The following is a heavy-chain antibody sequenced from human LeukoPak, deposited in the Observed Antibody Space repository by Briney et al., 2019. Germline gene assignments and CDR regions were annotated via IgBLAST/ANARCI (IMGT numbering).Heavy chain of an antibody. CDR1: GGSFSGYY. J-gene: IGHJ6*04. CDR2: INHSGST. V-gene: IGHV4-34*01. CDR3: ARHPYYYYGMDV. Sequence: TPSETLSLTCAVYGGSFSGYYWSWIRQPPGKGLEWIGEINHSGSTNYNPSLKSRVTISVDTSKNQFSLKLSSVTAADTAVYYCARHPYYYYGMDVWGKGTTVTVSS.